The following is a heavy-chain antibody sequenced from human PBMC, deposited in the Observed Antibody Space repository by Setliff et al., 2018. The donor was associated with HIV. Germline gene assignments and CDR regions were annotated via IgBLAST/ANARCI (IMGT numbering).Heavy chain of an antibody. CDR1: GGSISSYY. D-gene: IGHD3-10*01. J-gene: IGHJ5*02. CDR2: VFYTGST. Sequence: PSETLSLTCTVSGGSISSYYWTWLRQFPGKGLEWIGFVFYTGSTTYNPSLNSRVTISIDTSQNHFSLKLTSVTAADTALYLCSRGTYYKGLDPWGQGTLVTVSS. V-gene: IGHV4-59*12. CDR3: SRGTYYKGLDP.